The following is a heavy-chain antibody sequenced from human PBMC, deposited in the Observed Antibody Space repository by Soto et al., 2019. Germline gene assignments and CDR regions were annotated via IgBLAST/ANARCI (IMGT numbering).Heavy chain of an antibody. CDR1: GDSVNSRAYY. J-gene: IGHJ4*02. V-gene: IGHV4-61*03. D-gene: IGHD3-16*01. Sequence: QVQLQESGPGLVKPSETLSLTCTVSGDSVNSRAYYWTWIRQPPGKGLEWLGYIYYSGNTNYNPPLRSRGTISVDPSKNHFPLKLTSGTAADPAVYYCGRGGGGGYWGQGTLVTVTS. CDR3: GRGGGGGY. CDR2: IYYSGNT.